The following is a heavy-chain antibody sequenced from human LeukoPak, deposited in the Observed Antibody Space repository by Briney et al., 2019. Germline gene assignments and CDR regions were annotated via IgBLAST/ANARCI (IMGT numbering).Heavy chain of an antibody. CDR1: GGTFSSYA. CDR3: ARATAMVSGIFDY. J-gene: IGHJ4*02. D-gene: IGHD5-18*01. Sequence: ASVKVSCKASGGTFSSYAISWVRQAPGQGLEWVGGIIPIFGTANYAQKFQGRVTITTDESTSTAYMELSSLRSEDTAVYYCARATAMVSGIFDYWGQGTLVTVSS. V-gene: IGHV1-69*05. CDR2: IIPIFGTA.